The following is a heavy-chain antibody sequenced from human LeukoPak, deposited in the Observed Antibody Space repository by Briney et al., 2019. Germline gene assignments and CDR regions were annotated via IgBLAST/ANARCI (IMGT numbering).Heavy chain of an antibody. CDR2: IYYSGST. J-gene: IGHJ4*02. Sequence: SQTLSLTCTVSGGSISSLNYYWSWIRQPPGKGLEWIGYIYYSGSTYYKPSLKSRVTISVDTSKNQFSLKLSSVTAADTAVYYCARISGSYFDYWGQGTLVTVSS. D-gene: IGHD1-26*01. CDR3: ARISGSYFDY. V-gene: IGHV4-30-4*01. CDR1: GGSISSLNYY.